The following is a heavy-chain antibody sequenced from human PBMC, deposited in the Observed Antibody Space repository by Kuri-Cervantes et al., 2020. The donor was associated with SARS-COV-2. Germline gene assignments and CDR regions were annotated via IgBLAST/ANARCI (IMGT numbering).Heavy chain of an antibody. V-gene: IGHV4-4*07. D-gene: IGHD6-13*01. CDR3: AREEQQLVLVGAFDI. CDR2: IYTSGST. Sequence: SETLSLTCTVSGGSISSYYWSWIRQPAGKGLEWIGRIYTSGSTNYNPSLRSRVTISVDTSKNQFSLKLSSVTAADTAVYYCAREEQQLVLVGAFDIWGQGTMVTVSS. CDR1: GGSISSYY. J-gene: IGHJ3*02.